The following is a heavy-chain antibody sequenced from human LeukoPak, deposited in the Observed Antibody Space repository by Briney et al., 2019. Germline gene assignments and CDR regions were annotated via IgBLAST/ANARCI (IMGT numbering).Heavy chain of an antibody. D-gene: IGHD6-6*01. V-gene: IGHV4-59*01. CDR3: ARGVEYSSSSGLGY. J-gene: IGHJ4*02. CDR1: GGSISSYY. Sequence: PSETLSLTCTVSGGSISSYYWSWIWQPPGKGLEWIGYIYYSGSTNYNPSLKSRVTISVDTSKNQFSLKLSSVTAADTAVYYCARGVEYSSSSGLGYWGQGTLVTVSS. CDR2: IYYSGST.